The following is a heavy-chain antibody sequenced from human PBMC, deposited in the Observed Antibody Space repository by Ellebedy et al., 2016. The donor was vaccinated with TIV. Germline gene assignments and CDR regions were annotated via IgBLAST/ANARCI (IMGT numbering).Heavy chain of an antibody. J-gene: IGHJ4*02. Sequence: GESLKISCAASGFTFSTSEMNWFRQAPGKGLEWLSYISGSGATILYADSVRGRFTISRDDAKNSLYLQMNSLRAEDTAVYYCARVDTPMVTPSCLDYWGQGTLVTVSS. CDR3: ARVDTPMVTPSCLDY. CDR2: ISGSGATI. V-gene: IGHV3-48*03. D-gene: IGHD5-18*01. CDR1: GFTFSTSE.